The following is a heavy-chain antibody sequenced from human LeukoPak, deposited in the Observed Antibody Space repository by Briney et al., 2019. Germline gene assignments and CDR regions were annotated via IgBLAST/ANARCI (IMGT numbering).Heavy chain of an antibody. CDR2: IYYSGNT. CDR1: GGSISSYF. V-gene: IGHV4-59*08. CDR3: VLLVGGIDDAFDI. J-gene: IGHJ3*02. D-gene: IGHD1-26*01. Sequence: PSETLSLTCTVSGGSISSYFWSWIRQPPGKGLEWIGYIYYSGNTNYNPSLKSRVTISVDTSKNQFSLKLSSVTAADTAVYYCVLLVGGIDDAFDIWGQGTMVTVSS.